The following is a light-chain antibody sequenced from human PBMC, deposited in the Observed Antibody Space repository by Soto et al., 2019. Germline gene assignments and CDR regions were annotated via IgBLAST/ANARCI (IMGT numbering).Light chain of an antibody. V-gene: IGLV1-47*01. CDR3: ATWDDSLTGVV. CDR2: RNN. Sequence: QAVVTQPPSASGTPGQRVTISCSGSSSNIGSNYVYWYQQLPGTAPKLLIYRNNQRPSGVPDRFSGSKSGTSASLASSGLRSEDEADYYCATWDDSLTGVVCGGGTKVTVL. CDR1: SSNIGSNY. J-gene: IGLJ2*01.